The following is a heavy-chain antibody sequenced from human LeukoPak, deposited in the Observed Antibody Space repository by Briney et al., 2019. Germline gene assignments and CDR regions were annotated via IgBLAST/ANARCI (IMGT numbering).Heavy chain of an antibody. CDR1: GFTFSSYA. V-gene: IGHV3-23*01. D-gene: IGHD3-22*01. Sequence: GGSLRLSCAASGFTFSSYAMSWVRQAPGKGLEWVSCIDGGGGGTYYADSVRGRFTISRDNSKNTLYLQMNSLRAEDTAVYYCAKDLGSTGYLAYWGQGTLVTVSS. CDR2: IDGGGGGT. CDR3: AKDLGSTGYLAY. J-gene: IGHJ4*02.